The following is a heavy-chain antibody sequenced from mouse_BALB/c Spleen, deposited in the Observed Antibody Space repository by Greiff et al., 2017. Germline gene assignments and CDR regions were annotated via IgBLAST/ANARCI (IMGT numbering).Heavy chain of an antibody. CDR2: IDPANGNT. Sequence: VQLQQSGAELVKPGASVKLSCTASGFNIKDTYMHWVKQRPEQGLEWIGRIDPANGNTKYDPKFQGKATITADTSSNTAYLQLSSLTSEDTAVYYCARGELRWLNDWGQGTTLTVSS. J-gene: IGHJ2*01. D-gene: IGHD1-1*02. V-gene: IGHV14-3*02. CDR1: GFNIKDTY. CDR3: ARGELRWLND.